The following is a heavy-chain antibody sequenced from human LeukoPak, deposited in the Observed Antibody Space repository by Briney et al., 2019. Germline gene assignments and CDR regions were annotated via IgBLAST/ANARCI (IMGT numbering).Heavy chain of an antibody. CDR2: IRSKANSYAT. J-gene: IGHJ4*02. Sequence: GGSLRLSCAASGFTFSGSAMHWVRQASGKGLEWVGRIRSKANSYATAYAASVKGRFTISRDDSKNTAYLQMNSLKTEDTAVYYCMGVGATNNYFDYWGQGTLVTVSS. V-gene: IGHV3-73*01. D-gene: IGHD1-26*01. CDR1: GFTFSGSA. CDR3: MGVGATNNYFDY.